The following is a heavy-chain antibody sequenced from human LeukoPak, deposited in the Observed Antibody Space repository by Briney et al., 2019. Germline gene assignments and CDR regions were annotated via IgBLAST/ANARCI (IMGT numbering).Heavy chain of an antibody. Sequence: PSETLSLTCTVSGGSIRSGGYYWSWIRQHPGKGLEWIGYIYYSGSTYYTPSLKNRVTISVFTSKNQFSLRLSSVTAVDTAVYYCARGGGGYSWYFDLWGRGTLVTVSS. V-gene: IGHV4-31*03. J-gene: IGHJ2*01. CDR2: IYYSGST. CDR1: GGSIRSGGYY. D-gene: IGHD5-12*01. CDR3: ARGGGGYSWYFDL.